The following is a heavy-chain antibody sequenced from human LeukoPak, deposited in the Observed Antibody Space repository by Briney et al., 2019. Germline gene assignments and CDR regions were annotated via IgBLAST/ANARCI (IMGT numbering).Heavy chain of an antibody. V-gene: IGHV5-51*01. Sequence: PGESLKTSCKCSGYSFTNYWIGLVRPMPGEGLEGMGIIYPGDSDTRYSPSFQGQVTISADKSISTAYLQWSSLKASDTAMYYCARAFSSSALIDYWGQGTLVTVSS. CDR1: GYSFTNYW. J-gene: IGHJ4*02. D-gene: IGHD2-2*01. CDR3: ARAFSSSALIDY. CDR2: IYPGDSDT.